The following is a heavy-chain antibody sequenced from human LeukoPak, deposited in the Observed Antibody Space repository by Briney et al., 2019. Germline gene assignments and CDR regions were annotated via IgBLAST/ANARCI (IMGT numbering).Heavy chain of an antibody. Sequence: GGSLRLSCAASGFTFSSYSMNWVRQAPGKGLEWVSSISSSSSYIYYADSVKGRFTISRDNAKNSLYLQMNSLRAEDAAVYYCAIYPSSIAAPWGQGTLVTVSS. CDR2: ISSSSSYI. CDR3: AIYPSSIAAP. J-gene: IGHJ5*02. CDR1: GFTFSSYS. D-gene: IGHD6-6*01. V-gene: IGHV3-21*01.